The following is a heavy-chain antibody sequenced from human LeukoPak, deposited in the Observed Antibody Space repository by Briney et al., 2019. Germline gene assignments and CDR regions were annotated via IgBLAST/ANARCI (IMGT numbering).Heavy chain of an antibody. CDR1: GFTFSSYS. CDR2: ISSSSSYI. D-gene: IGHD3-9*01. Sequence: GGSLRLSCAASGFTFSSYSMNWVRQAPGKGLEWVSSISSSSSYIKYADSVKGRFTISRDNAKNSLYLQMNSLRAEDTAVYYCAKGRRYNILTGYYVSEVDPWGQGTQVTVSS. J-gene: IGHJ5*02. V-gene: IGHV3-21*01. CDR3: AKGRRYNILTGYYVSEVDP.